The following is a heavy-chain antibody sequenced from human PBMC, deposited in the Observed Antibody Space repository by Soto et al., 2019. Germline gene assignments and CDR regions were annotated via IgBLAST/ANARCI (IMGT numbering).Heavy chain of an antibody. J-gene: IGHJ4*02. CDR1: GYTFTSYA. D-gene: IGHD1-1*01. CDR2: INAGNGNT. CDR3: ARDGYPRGYFDY. V-gene: IGHV1-3*01. Sequence: ASVKVSCKASGYTFTSYAMHWVRQAPGQRLEWMGWINAGNGNTKYSQKFQGRVTITRDTSASTAYMELSSLRSDDTAVYYCARDGYPRGYFDYWGQGTLVTVSS.